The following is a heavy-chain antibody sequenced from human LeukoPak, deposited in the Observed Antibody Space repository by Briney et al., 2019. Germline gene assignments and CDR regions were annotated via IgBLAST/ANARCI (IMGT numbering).Heavy chain of an antibody. J-gene: IGHJ4*02. Sequence: ASVKVSCKASGYTFTSYGISWVRQAPGQGLEWMGWISAYNGNTSYAQKLQGRVTMTTDTSTSTAYMELRRMRSDETAVYYWGRDLGIMFRGVTSFESWGPGRLVTVSS. D-gene: IGHD3-16*01. V-gene: IGHV1-18*01. CDR1: GYTFTSYG. CDR3: GRDLGIMFRGVTSFES. CDR2: ISAYNGNT.